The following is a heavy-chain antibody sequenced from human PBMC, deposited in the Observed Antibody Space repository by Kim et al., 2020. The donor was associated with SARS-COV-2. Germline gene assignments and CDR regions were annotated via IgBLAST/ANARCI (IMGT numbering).Heavy chain of an antibody. CDR2: RP. CDR3: ARGDSGP. V-gene: IGHV3-74*01. Sequence: RPVYAEPVKGRFTISRDNAKNTLYLQMNSLRAGDTAVYYCARGDSGPWGQGTLVTVSS. D-gene: IGHD1-26*01. J-gene: IGHJ5*02.